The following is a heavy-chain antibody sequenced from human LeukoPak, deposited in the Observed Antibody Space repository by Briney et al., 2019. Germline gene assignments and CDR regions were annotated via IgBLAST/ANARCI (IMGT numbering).Heavy chain of an antibody. CDR3: AKDDDYVWGSYRKEDYFDY. Sequence: GGSLRLSCAASGFTFSSYAMSWVRQAPGKGLEWVSGISGSGGSTYYADSVKGRFTISRDNSKNTLYLQMNSLRAEDTAVYYCAKDDDYVWGSYRKEDYFDYWGQGTLVTVSS. D-gene: IGHD3-16*02. CDR2: ISGSGGST. J-gene: IGHJ4*02. V-gene: IGHV3-23*01. CDR1: GFTFSSYA.